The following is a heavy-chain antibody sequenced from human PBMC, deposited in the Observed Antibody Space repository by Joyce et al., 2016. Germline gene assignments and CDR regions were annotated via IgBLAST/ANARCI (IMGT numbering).Heavy chain of an antibody. CDR3: ARLYSGNSVDY. CDR1: GGSMSSISFY. V-gene: IGHV4-39*01. D-gene: IGHD4-23*01. Sequence: QLHLQESGPGLVNPSETLSLTCTVSGGSMSSISFYGGWIRQPLGKGLEWIGSISYSGKTYYNPSLKSRVTTSIDTSKNQFSLDLTSVTAADTAVYYCARLYSGNSVDYWGQGTLVTVSS. CDR2: ISYSGKT. J-gene: IGHJ4*02.